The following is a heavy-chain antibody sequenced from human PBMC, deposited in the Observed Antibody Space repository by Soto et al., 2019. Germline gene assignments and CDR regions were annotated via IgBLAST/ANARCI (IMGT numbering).Heavy chain of an antibody. Sequence: GGSLRLSCAASGFTFSSYAMHWVRQAPGKGLEWVAVISYDGSNKYYADSVKGRFTISRDNSKNTLYLQMNSLRAEDTAVYYCARGVSSSRYLVEQTFDFWGQGTLVTVSS. CDR1: GFTFSSYA. J-gene: IGHJ4*02. CDR3: ARGVSSSRYLVEQTFDF. CDR2: ISYDGSNK. D-gene: IGHD6-13*01. V-gene: IGHV3-30-3*01.